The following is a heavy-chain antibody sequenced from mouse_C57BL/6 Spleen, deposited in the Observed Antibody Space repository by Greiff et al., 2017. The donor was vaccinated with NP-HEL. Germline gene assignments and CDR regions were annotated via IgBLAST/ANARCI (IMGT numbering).Heavy chain of an antibody. Sequence: EVMLVESEGGLVQPGSSMKLSCTASGFTFSDYYMAWVRQVPEKGLEWVANINYDGSSTYYLDSLKSRFIISSDNAKNILYLQMSSLKSEDTATYYCARDYGSSPWYFDVWGTGTTVTVSS. D-gene: IGHD1-1*01. CDR2: INYDGSST. V-gene: IGHV5-16*01. J-gene: IGHJ1*03. CDR1: GFTFSDYY. CDR3: ARDYGSSPWYFDV.